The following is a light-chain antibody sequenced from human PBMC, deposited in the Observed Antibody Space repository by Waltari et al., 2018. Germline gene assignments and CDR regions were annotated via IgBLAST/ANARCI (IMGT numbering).Light chain of an antibody. CDR1: TRDVGGYNY. CDR2: DVT. CDR3: CSYGGGSTVI. J-gene: IGLJ2*01. V-gene: IGLV2-23*02. Sequence: QSALTQPASVSGSPGQSIPISCAGTTRDVGGYNYVSWYQHHPGKAPKLMIYDVTQRPSCVSSRFSGSKSGNTASLTISGLQTDDEGDYYCCSYGGGSTVIFGGGTKLTVL.